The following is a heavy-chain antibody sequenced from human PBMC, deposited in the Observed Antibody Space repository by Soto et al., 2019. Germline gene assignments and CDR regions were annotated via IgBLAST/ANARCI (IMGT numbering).Heavy chain of an antibody. D-gene: IGHD1-1*01. CDR2: FFYGGRT. CDR1: GGSISIPSYN. V-gene: IGHV4-39*01. Sequence: QVQLQQSGPGLLKPSETLSLTCTVSGGSISIPSYNWGWVRQPPGKGPEWIGSFFYGGRTHYSPSLESRLAISVDTARSQVSLILTSVTAADTAVYYRATVASTHFDSWGQGALVVVSS. J-gene: IGHJ4*02. CDR3: ATVASTHFDS.